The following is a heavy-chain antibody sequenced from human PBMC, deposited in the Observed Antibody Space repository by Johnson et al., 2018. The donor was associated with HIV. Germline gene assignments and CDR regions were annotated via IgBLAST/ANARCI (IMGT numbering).Heavy chain of an antibody. J-gene: IGHJ3*02. V-gene: IGHV3-43*01. Sequence: EVQLVESGGGLVQPGRSLRLSCAASGFTFDDYTMHWVRQAPGKGLEWVSLISWDGGSTYYADSVKGRFTISRDNSKNTLYLQMNSLRAEDTAVYYCARDREYAFDIWGQGTMVTVSS. CDR2: ISWDGGST. CDR1: GFTFDDYT. CDR3: ARDREYAFDI.